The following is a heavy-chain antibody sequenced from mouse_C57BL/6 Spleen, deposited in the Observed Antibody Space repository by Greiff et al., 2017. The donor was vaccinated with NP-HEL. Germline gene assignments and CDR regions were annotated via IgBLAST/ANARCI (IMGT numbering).Heavy chain of an antibody. CDR1: GYTFTSYW. J-gene: IGHJ2*01. V-gene: IGHV1-55*01. D-gene: IGHD2-14*01. CDR3: ARRGVRQGYFDY. CDR2: IYPGSGST. Sequence: VQLQQPGAELVKPGASVKMSCKASGYTFTSYWITWVKQRPGQGLEWIGDIYPGSGSTNYNEKFKSKATLTVDTSSSTAYMQLSSLTSEDSAVYYCARRGVRQGYFDYWGQGTTLTVSS.